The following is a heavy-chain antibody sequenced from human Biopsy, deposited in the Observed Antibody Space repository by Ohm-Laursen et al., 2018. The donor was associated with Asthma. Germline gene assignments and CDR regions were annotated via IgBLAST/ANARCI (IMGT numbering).Heavy chain of an antibody. CDR2: INAGNGNT. CDR3: ARTYYDFLTGQVNDALAM. V-gene: IGHV1-3*01. J-gene: IGHJ3*02. D-gene: IGHD3-9*01. Sequence: ASVKVSCKVSGYTFINYAVHWVRQAPGQRLEWMGWINAGNGNTKYSEKFQGRVTITRDTSASTAYMDLSSLRSEDTAVYYCARTYYDFLTGQVNDALAMWGQGTVVTVSS. CDR1: GYTFINYA.